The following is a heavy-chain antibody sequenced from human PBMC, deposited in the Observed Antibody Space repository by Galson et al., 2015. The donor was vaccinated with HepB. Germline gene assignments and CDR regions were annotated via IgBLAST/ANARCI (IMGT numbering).Heavy chain of an antibody. Sequence: CAISGDSVSSNHAVWNWIKQSPSRGLEWLGRTYYRSKWYIDYATSVRSRMTINPDTSRNQFSLHLSPVTPEDTAVYYCAYGSDVWGQGTTVIVSS. CDR2: TYYRSKWYI. CDR1: GDSVSSNHAV. V-gene: IGHV6-1*01. J-gene: IGHJ6*02. CDR3: AYGSDV.